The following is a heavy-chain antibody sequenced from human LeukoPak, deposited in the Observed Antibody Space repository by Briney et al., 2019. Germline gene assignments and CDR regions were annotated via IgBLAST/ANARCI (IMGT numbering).Heavy chain of an antibody. Sequence: AASVKVSCKASGGTFSSYAISWVRQAPGQGLEWMGGIIPIFGTANYAQKFQGRVTITTDESTSIAYMELSSLRSEDTAVYYCARGDSSGYYITPFDYWGQGTQVTVSS. CDR3: ARGDSSGYYITPFDY. CDR2: IIPIFGTA. CDR1: GGTFSSYA. D-gene: IGHD3-22*01. V-gene: IGHV1-69*05. J-gene: IGHJ4*02.